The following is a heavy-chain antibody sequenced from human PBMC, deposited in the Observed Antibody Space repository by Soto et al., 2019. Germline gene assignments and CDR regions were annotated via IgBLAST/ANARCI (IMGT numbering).Heavy chain of an antibody. CDR3: AREGLDTAGFFDI. CDR1: GFTFSTYW. V-gene: IGHV3-74*01. D-gene: IGHD6-13*01. Sequence: TGGSLRLSCAASGFTFSTYWMHWVRQAPGKGLMWVSRIKSDGSSTTYADSVKGRFTISRDNGKNTLYLQMSSLRAEDTAVYYCAREGLDTAGFFDIWGQGTMVTVSS. J-gene: IGHJ3*02. CDR2: IKSDGSST.